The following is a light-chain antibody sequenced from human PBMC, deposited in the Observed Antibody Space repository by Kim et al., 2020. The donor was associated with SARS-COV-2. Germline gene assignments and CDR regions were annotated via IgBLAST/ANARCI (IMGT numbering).Light chain of an antibody. Sequence: ALGQTVRITCQGDSLRSYYATWYQQKPGQTPVLVIYEKNNRPSGIPARFSGSYSGNTAFLTITGAQAGDDAVYDCNSRESGVNHVIFGGGTQLTVL. CDR3: NSRESGVNHVI. CDR2: EKN. V-gene: IGLV3-19*01. CDR1: SLRSYY. J-gene: IGLJ2*01.